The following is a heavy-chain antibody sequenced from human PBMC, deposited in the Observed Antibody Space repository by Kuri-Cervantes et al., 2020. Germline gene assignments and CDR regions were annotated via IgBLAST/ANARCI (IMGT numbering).Heavy chain of an antibody. CDR2: INHSGST. D-gene: IGHD3-16*01. CDR3: ARVGDDNTSSMYRDY. Sequence: SQTLSLTCAVYGGSFSGYYWSWIRQPPGKGLEWIGEINHSGSTNYNPSLKSRVTISVDTSKNQFSLKLSSVTAADTAVYYCARVGDDNTSSMYRDYWGQGTLVTVSS. CDR1: GGSFSGYY. V-gene: IGHV4-34*01. J-gene: IGHJ4*02.